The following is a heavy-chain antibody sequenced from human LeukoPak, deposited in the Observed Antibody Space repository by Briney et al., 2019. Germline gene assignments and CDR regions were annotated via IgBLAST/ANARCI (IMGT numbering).Heavy chain of an antibody. CDR1: GYTFSGYY. Sequence: GASLKVSCKASGYTFSGYYMHWVRQAPGQGLEWMGCINDNNGGTYYAQNVQGRVTMTRDTSISTAYMQMSRLSADASAVYYCARVGSRRGASYYYYLMEVWGKGTAVTVLS. V-gene: IGHV1-2*02. CDR2: INDNNGGT. D-gene: IGHD3-10*01. J-gene: IGHJ6*04. CDR3: ARVGSRRGASYYYYLMEV.